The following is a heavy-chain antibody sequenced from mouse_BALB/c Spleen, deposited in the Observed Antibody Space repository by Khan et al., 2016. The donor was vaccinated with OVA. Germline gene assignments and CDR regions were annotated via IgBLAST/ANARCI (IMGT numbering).Heavy chain of an antibody. J-gene: IGHJ3*01. CDR2: ISPGSGDT. V-gene: IGHV1-77*01. CDR3: ARRNYFGYTFAY. CDR1: GYTFTDYY. Sequence: QVRLQQSGAELARPGASVKLSCTASGYTFTDYYINWVKQRTGQGLEWIGEISPGSGDTYYNERFMGQATLTADKSSSTAYMQLSSLTSEASAVYCCARRNYFGYTFAYWGQGTLVTVSA. D-gene: IGHD1-2*01.